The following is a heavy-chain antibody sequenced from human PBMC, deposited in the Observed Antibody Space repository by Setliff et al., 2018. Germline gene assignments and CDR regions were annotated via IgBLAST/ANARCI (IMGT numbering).Heavy chain of an antibody. V-gene: IGHV2-5*02. J-gene: IGHJ5*02. Sequence: GSGPTLVNPTQTLTLTCTFSGFSLNTTGEGVGWIRQPPGKALEWLALVYWGGDQRYSPSLNSRLSITKDSSKSQVFLTMTNMDPVDTATYYCALRRGNEWHLVRWFDPWGPGIQVTVSS. CDR2: VYWGGDQ. D-gene: IGHD6-6*01. CDR1: GFSLNTTGEG. CDR3: ALRRGNEWHLVRWFDP.